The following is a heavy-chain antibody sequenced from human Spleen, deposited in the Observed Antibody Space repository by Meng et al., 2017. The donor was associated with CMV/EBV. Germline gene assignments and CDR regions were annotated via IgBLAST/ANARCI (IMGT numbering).Heavy chain of an antibody. Sequence: SGYTFTSFYMHWLRQAPGQGLEWMGIINPIGGNTNYAPKFQGRVTMTRDTSTSTVYMDVTSLRNEDTAVYYCARGWWGSERGYYDFWGQGTLVTVSS. CDR3: ARGWWGSERGYYDF. CDR2: INPIGGNT. D-gene: IGHD2-21*01. CDR1: GYTFTSFY. J-gene: IGHJ4*02. V-gene: IGHV1-46*01.